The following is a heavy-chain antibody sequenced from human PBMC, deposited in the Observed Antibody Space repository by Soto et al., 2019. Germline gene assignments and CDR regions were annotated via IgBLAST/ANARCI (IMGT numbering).Heavy chain of an antibody. CDR2: IYYSGST. CDR1: GGSISSGGYY. Sequence: SETLSLTCTVSGGSISSGGYYWSWIRQHPGKGLEWIGYIYYSGSTYYNPSLKSRVTISVDTSKNQFSLKLSSVTAADTAVYYCARRTRYYYYGMDVWGQGTTVTVSS. V-gene: IGHV4-31*03. D-gene: IGHD1-1*01. J-gene: IGHJ6*02. CDR3: ARRTRYYYYGMDV.